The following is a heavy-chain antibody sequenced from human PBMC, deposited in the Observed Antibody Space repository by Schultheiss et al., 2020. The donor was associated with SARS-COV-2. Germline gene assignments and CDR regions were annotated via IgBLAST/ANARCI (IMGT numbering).Heavy chain of an antibody. CDR1: GYTFTNYA. D-gene: IGHD3-16*01. Sequence: SVKVSCKASGYTFTNYAISWVRQAPGQGLEWMGGIIPIFGTANYAQKFQGRVTITADESTSTAYMELSSLRSEDTAVYYCARSYILGGMDLYYYGMDVWGQGTTVTVSS. J-gene: IGHJ6*02. CDR3: ARSYILGGMDLYYYGMDV. V-gene: IGHV1-69*13. CDR2: IIPIFGTA.